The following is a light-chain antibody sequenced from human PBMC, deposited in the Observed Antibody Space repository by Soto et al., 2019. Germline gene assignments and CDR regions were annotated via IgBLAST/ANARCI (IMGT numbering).Light chain of an antibody. CDR2: DVN. V-gene: IGLV2-14*01. J-gene: IGLJ2*01. CDR3: SSDTTISTVV. CDR1: SSDVGGYNF. Sequence: QSALTQPASVSGSPGQSITISCTGTSSDVGGYNFVSWYQHQSGKDPQLIIYDVNNRPSGISDRFSGSKSGNTASLTISGPPGDDEAGYYLSSDTTISTVVFGGGTQLTVL.